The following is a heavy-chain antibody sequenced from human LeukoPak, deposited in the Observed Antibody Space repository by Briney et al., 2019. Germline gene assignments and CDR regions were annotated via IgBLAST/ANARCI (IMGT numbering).Heavy chain of an antibody. CDR2: INAGNGNT. CDR1: GYTFTSYA. Sequence: ASVKVSCKASGYTFTSYAMHWVRQAPGQRLEWMGWINAGNGNTKYSQKFQGRVTITRDTSASTAYMELSSLRSEDTAVYYCARHVLRFLEQGYNWFDPWGQGTLVTVSS. V-gene: IGHV1-3*01. CDR3: ARHVLRFLEQGYNWFDP. J-gene: IGHJ5*02. D-gene: IGHD3-3*01.